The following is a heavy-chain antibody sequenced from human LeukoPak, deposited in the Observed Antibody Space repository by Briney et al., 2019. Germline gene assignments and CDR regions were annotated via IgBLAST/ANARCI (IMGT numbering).Heavy chain of an antibody. J-gene: IGHJ3*02. V-gene: IGHV5-51*01. Sequence: GESLKISCKGSGYTFTSYWIGWVRQMPGKGLEWMWIIYPGDSDTRYSPSFQGQVTISVDKSISTAYLQWSSLKASDTAMYYCARQRSGWANDAFDIWGQETMVTVSP. CDR1: GYTFTSYW. CDR3: ARQRSGWANDAFDI. D-gene: IGHD6-19*01. CDR2: IYPGDSDT.